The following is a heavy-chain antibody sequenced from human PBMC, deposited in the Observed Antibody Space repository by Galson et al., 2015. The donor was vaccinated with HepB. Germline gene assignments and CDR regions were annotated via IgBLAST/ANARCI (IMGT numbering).Heavy chain of an antibody. CDR1: GFTVSSNY. CDR2: IYSGGST. J-gene: IGHJ4*02. CDR3: ARERYYYDSSGYSTGAGYY. D-gene: IGHD3-22*01. Sequence: SLRLSCAASGFTVSSNYMSWVRQAPGKGLEWVSVIYSGGSTYYADSVKGRFTISRDNSKNTLYLQMNSLRAEDTAVYYCARERYYYDSSGYSTGAGYYWGQGTLVTVSS. V-gene: IGHV3-53*01.